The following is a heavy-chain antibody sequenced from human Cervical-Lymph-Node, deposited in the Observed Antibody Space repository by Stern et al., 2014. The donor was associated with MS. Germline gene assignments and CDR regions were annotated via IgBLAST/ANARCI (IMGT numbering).Heavy chain of an antibody. V-gene: IGHV3-11*01. Sequence: VQLVESGGGFVKPGGSLRLSCAASGFTFSDSYMNWIRQAPGKGLEWVSYISRSGNIIYYADSVKGRFTISRDNAKNSLFLQMNSLRVEDTAVYYCAMYGDSPFDFWGQGTLVTVSS. CDR1: GFTFSDSY. CDR3: AMYGDSPFDF. J-gene: IGHJ4*02. D-gene: IGHD4-17*01. CDR2: ISRSGNII.